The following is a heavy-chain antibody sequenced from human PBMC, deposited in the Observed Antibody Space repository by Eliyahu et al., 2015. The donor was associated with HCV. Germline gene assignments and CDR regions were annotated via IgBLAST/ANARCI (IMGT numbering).Heavy chain of an antibody. V-gene: IGHV3-72*01. CDR2: TRNXANSYTS. CDR3: ARVDRSGYSDS. J-gene: IGHJ4*02. CDR1: GFTFSXHY. D-gene: IGHD3-22*01. Sequence: EVQLVESGGGLVQPGGSLRXXXAASGFTFSXHYMDWVRQAPGKGLEWVGRTRNXANSYTSXYAASVKGRFTFSRDDSKNSLYLQMNSLKTEDSAMYYCARVDRSGYSDSWGQGTLVTVSS.